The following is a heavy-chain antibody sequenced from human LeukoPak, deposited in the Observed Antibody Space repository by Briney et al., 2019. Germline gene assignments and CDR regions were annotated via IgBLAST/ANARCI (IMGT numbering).Heavy chain of an antibody. V-gene: IGHV4-59*01. CDR2: IYYSGST. D-gene: IGHD3-22*01. CDR3: ARGPHYYDSSGPTMGFQH. J-gene: IGHJ1*01. Sequence: SETLSLTCTVSGASISSDYWSWIRQPPGKGLEWIGYIYYSGSTNYNSSLKSRVTMSVDTSKNQLSLKLSSVTAADTAVYYCARGPHYYDSSGPTMGFQHWGQGTLVTVSS. CDR1: GASISSDY.